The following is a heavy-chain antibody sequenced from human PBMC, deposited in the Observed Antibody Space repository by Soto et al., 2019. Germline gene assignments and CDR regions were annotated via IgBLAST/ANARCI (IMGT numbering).Heavy chain of an antibody. CDR2: ISNSGSSV. V-gene: IGHV3-48*03. Sequence: XGSLRLSCAASGFTFSSYEINWVRHSPGKWLEWLSYISNSGSSVFYAESVKGRFTISRDNAKNSVYLQMNSLRAEDTAVYYCVRERNCSSTSCPDKRFDCWGQGTLDTLSS. CDR3: VRERNCSSTSCPDKRFDC. D-gene: IGHD2-2*01. CDR1: GFTFSSYE. J-gene: IGHJ4*02.